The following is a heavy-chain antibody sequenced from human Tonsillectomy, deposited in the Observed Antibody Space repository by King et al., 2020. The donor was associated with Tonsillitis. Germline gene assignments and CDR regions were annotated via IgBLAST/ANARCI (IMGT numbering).Heavy chain of an antibody. V-gene: IGHV3-21*06. Sequence: VQLVESGGGLVKPGGSLRLSCAASGFTFSRYSMNWVRQAPGKGLEWVSCISSSSRYLYYADSVKGRFTVSRDNAKNSLFLQMNSLRDEDTAVYYCARDGSPDGSSSYYYYTDVWGKGTTVTVSS. CDR1: GFTFSRYS. J-gene: IGHJ6*03. CDR2: ISSSSRYL. D-gene: IGHD6-6*01. CDR3: ARDGSPDGSSSYYYYTDV.